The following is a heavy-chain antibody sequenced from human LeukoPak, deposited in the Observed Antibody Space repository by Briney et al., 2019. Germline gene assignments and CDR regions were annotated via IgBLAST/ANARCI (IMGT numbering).Heavy chain of an antibody. CDR2: IFYGGDI. D-gene: IGHD3-10*01. J-gene: IGHJ4*02. CDR1: GDSVASYY. CDR3: ARDPDASGAGY. V-gene: IGHV4-59*02. Sequence: SETLSLTCTVSGDSVASYYWSWIRQPPGKSLEWIGYIFYGGDINYNPSLKSRVTMSVDTSKNQFSLKLSSVTTADTAVYYCARDPDASGAGYWGQGTLVTVSS.